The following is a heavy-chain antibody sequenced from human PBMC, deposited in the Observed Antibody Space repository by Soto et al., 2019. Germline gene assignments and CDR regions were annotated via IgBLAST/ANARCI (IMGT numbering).Heavy chain of an antibody. Sequence: SVKVSCKASGFTFTSSAVQWVRQARGQRLEWIGWIVVGSGNTNYAQKFQERVTITRDVSTGTAYMELSSLRSEDTAVYYCAARGMTRGYHSGLDVWGQGTTVTVSS. CDR2: IVVGSGNT. V-gene: IGHV1-58*01. CDR3: AARGMTRGYHSGLDV. D-gene: IGHD6-13*01. CDR1: GFTFTSSA. J-gene: IGHJ6*02.